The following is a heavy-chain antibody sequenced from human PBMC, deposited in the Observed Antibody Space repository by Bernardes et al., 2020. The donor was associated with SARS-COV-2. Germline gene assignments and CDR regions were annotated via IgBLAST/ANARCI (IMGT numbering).Heavy chain of an antibody. D-gene: IGHD2-2*01. CDR1: GHIFTKYH. CDR3: ATIQSSNLVVFPSDVSRRETPPLIYYQALAV. V-gene: IGHV1-2*02. Sequence: ASVKVSCKASGHIFTKYHIHWVRQAPGQGFEWMGWIKPDTGDTNYAQRFQDRVSMTSDTSVGTVYMDLIRLRSDDTATYYCATIQSSNLVVFPSDVSRRETPPLIYYQALAVWGQGTTVSVSS. J-gene: IGHJ6*02. CDR2: IKPDTGDT.